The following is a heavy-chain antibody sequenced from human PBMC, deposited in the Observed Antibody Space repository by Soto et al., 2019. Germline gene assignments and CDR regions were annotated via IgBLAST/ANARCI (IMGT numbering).Heavy chain of an antibody. V-gene: IGHV4-34*01. CDR3: ARSLSLWFGELPPWFDP. CDR1: GGSFSGYY. Sequence: SETLSLTCAVYGGSFSGYYWSWIRQPPGKGLEWIGEINHSGSTNYNPSLKSRVTISVDTSKNQFSLKLSSVTAADTAVYYCARSLSLWFGELPPWFDPWGQGTLVTVSS. D-gene: IGHD3-10*01. J-gene: IGHJ5*02. CDR2: INHSGST.